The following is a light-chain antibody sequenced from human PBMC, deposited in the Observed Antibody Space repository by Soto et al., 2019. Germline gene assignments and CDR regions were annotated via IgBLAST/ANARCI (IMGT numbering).Light chain of an antibody. CDR3: QSYDSSLSGAWV. V-gene: IGLV1-40*01. CDR1: SSNIGAGYD. J-gene: IGLJ3*02. CDR2: GNS. Sequence: QSVLTQPPSVSGAPGQRVTISCTGSSSNIGAGYDVHWYQQLPGTAPKLLTYGNSNRPSGVPDRFSGSKSGTSASLAITGLQAEDEADYYCQSYDSSLSGAWVFGGGTKVTVL.